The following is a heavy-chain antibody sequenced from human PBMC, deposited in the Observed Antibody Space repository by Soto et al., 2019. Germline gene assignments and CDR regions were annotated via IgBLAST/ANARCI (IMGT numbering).Heavy chain of an antibody. D-gene: IGHD6-13*01. J-gene: IGHJ4*02. V-gene: IGHV5-51*01. CDR3: ARFPRAAAGTESYYYEY. CDR1: GYSFTSYW. Sequence: PGESLKSSFKGSGYSFTSYWIGWVRQMPGKGLELMGIIYPGDSDTRYSPSFQGQVTISADKSISTAYLQWSSLKASDTAMYYCARFPRAAAGTESYYYEYWGQGTLVTVSS. CDR2: IYPGDSDT.